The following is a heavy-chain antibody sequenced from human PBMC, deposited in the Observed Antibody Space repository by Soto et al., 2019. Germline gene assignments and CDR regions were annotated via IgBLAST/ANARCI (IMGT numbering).Heavy chain of an antibody. CDR1: GGTFSSYT. CDR2: IIPILGIA. Sequence: SVKVSCKASGGTFSSYTISWVRQAPGQGLEWMGRIIPILGIANYAQKFQGRVTITADKSTSTAYMELSSLRSEDTAVYYCARAPTLRYFDPYYFDYWGQGTLVTVSS. D-gene: IGHD3-9*01. J-gene: IGHJ4*02. V-gene: IGHV1-69*02. CDR3: ARAPTLRYFDPYYFDY.